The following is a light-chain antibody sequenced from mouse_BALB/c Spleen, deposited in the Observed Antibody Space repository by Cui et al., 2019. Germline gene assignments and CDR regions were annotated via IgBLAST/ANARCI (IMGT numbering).Light chain of an antibody. CDR3: QQYSKLPFT. CDR2: YTS. J-gene: IGKJ4*01. Sequence: IQMTQTTSSLSASLGDRVTISCSASQGISNYLNWYQQKPDGTVKLLIDYTSSLHSGVPSRFSGSGSGTDYSLTISNLEPEDIATYYCQQYSKLPFTFGSGTKLEIK. V-gene: IGKV10-94*01. CDR1: QGISNY.